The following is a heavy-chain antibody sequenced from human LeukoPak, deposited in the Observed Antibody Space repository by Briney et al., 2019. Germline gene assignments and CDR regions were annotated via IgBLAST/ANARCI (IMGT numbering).Heavy chain of an antibody. CDR2: IYTSGST. D-gene: IGHD3-10*01. Sequence: KPSETLSLTCAVYGGSFSGYYWSWIRQPAGKGLEWIGRIYTSGSTNYNPSLKSRVTISVDTSKNQFSLKLSSVTAADTAVYYCARVAGKRVDYWGQGTLVTVSS. V-gene: IGHV4-59*10. CDR3: ARVAGKRVDY. J-gene: IGHJ4*02. CDR1: GGSFSGYY.